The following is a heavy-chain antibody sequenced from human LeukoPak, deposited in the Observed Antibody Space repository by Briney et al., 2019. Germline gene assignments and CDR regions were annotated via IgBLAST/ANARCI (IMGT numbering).Heavy chain of an antibody. V-gene: IGHV4-61*08. CDR1: GFSISSSDYX. Sequence: SETLSLTCTVSGFSISSSDYXXXXXXQXXXXGXXXXGXIYYXGSTNYHPSLKSRVTITVDTSKNQLSLKLSSVTAADTAVYYCAREREVTAIRHWYFDLWGRGTLVTVSS. J-gene: IGHJ2*01. D-gene: IGHD2-21*02. CDR3: AREREVTAIRHWYFDL. CDR2: IYYXGST.